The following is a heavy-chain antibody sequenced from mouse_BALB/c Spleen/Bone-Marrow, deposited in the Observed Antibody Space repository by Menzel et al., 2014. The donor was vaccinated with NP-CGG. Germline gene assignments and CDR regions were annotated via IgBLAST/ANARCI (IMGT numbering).Heavy chain of an antibody. J-gene: IGHJ4*01. CDR1: GFDFSRYW. V-gene: IGHV4-1*02. CDR2: INPDSSTI. CDR3: ARPRGNYAMDY. Sequence: EVKLQESGGGLVQPGGSLKLSCAASGFDFSRYWMSWVRQAPGKGLEWIVEINPDSSTISYTPSLKDKFIISRDNAKNTLYLQMSKVRSEDTALYYCARPRGNYAMDYWGQGTSVTVSS.